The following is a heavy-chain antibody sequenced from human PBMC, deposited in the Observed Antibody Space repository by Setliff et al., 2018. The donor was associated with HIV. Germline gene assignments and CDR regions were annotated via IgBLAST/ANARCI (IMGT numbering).Heavy chain of an antibody. J-gene: IGHJ4*02. CDR3: ARDPTGGAARFDY. CDR1: GGTFSMFA. V-gene: IGHV1-69*13. Sequence: SVKVSCKASGGTFSMFAISWVRQAPGQGLEWMGGTLPMFGTTDYAQRFQRRLTITADESTNTAYMELSSLKSEDTAVYYCARDPTGGAARFDYWGQGTLVTVSS. CDR2: TLPMFGTT. D-gene: IGHD6-6*01.